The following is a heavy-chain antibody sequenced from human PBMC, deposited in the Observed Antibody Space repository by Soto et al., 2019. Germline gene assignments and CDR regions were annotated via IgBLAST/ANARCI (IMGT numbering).Heavy chain of an antibody. V-gene: IGHV3-21*01. CDR1: GFTFSSYS. Sequence: GGSLRLSCAASGFTFSSYSMNWVRQAPGKGLEWVSSISSSSSYIYYADSVKGRFTISRDNAKNSLYLQMNSLRAEDTAVYYCARSGSNYLHGYLFDYWGQGTLVTVSS. CDR2: ISSSSSYI. D-gene: IGHD4-4*01. J-gene: IGHJ4*02. CDR3: ARSGSNYLHGYLFDY.